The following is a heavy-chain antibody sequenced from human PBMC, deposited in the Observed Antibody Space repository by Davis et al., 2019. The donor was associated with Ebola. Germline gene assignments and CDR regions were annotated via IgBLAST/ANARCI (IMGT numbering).Heavy chain of an antibody. CDR3: ARDLGAAAGTEGDY. V-gene: IGHV1-18*01. Sequence: AASVKVSCKASGYTFTSYGISWVRQAPGQGLEWMGWISAYNGNTNYAQKLQGRVTMTTDTSTSTAYMELSSLRSEDTAVYYCARDLGAAAGTEGDYWGQGTLVTVSS. CDR1: GYTFTSYG. J-gene: IGHJ4*02. D-gene: IGHD6-13*01. CDR2: ISAYNGNT.